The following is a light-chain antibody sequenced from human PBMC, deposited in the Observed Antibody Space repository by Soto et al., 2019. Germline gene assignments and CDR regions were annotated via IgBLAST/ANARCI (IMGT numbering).Light chain of an antibody. Sequence: DIQMTQSPSTLSGSVGDRVTITCRASQTISSWLAWYQQKPGKAPKLLIYKASTLKSGVPSRFSGSGSGTEFTLTSSSLQPDDFAAYYCQQYNSYSQFTFGPGTKVDIK. J-gene: IGKJ3*01. CDR3: QQYNSYSQFT. CDR1: QTISSW. CDR2: KAS. V-gene: IGKV1-5*03.